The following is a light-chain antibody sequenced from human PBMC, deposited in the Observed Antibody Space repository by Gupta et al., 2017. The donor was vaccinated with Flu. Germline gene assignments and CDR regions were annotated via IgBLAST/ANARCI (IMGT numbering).Light chain of an antibody. CDR1: QSVRSY. CDR3: QQRSSWPLIT. Sequence: AALSLSPGERATLSCRASQSVRSYLAWYQQKPGQAPRLLIYDASNRATGIPARFSASGSGTDFTLTISSLEPEDFAVYYCQQRSSWPLITFGQGTRLEIK. V-gene: IGKV3-11*01. J-gene: IGKJ5*01. CDR2: DAS.